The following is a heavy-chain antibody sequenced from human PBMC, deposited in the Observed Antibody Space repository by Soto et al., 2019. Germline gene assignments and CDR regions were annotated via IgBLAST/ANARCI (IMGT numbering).Heavy chain of an antibody. J-gene: IGHJ5*01. Sequence: PSETLSLTCTFSCGSIISNSHYWGWIRQPPGKGLEWIGSIFHSGSTKYSASLKSRVTISVDTSKDQFSLRLSSVTVADTAVYYCASLFTGNYYIDSWGHGTLVTVSS. CDR3: ASLFTGNYYIDS. CDR1: CGSIISNSHY. CDR2: IFHSGST. D-gene: IGHD1-26*01. V-gene: IGHV4-39*01.